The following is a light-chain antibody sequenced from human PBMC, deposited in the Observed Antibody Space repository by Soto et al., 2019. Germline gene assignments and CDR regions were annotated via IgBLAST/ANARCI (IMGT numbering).Light chain of an antibody. Sequence: DIQMTQSPSTLSASVGERVTITCRASQSIGKCLAWYQQKPGKAPKLLMYEASILESGVPSTFSGSGSGTEFTLTINNLQADDLATYYCQQYTTYSGTFGQGTKVEI. CDR1: QSIGKC. CDR3: QQYTTYSGT. CDR2: EAS. J-gene: IGKJ1*01. V-gene: IGKV1-5*03.